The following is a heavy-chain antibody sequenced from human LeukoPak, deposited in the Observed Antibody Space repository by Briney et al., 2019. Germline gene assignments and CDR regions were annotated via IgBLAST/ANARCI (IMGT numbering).Heavy chain of an antibody. CDR3: ARDRGAGGWECGTY. V-gene: IGHV1-2*06. Sequence: SSVKVSCKASGGTFSSYAISWVRQAPGQGLGWMGRINPNIGGTNFAQKFQGRVTMTRDTSINTAYMELSRLTPDDTAVYYCARDRGAGGWECGTYWGQGTLVTVSS. CDR1: GGTFSSYA. D-gene: IGHD1-26*01. J-gene: IGHJ4*02. CDR2: INPNIGGT.